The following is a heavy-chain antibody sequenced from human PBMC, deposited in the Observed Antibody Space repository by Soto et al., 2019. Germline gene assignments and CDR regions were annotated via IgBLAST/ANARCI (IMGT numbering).Heavy chain of an antibody. CDR2: IYWNDDK. J-gene: IGHJ5*02. CDR3: AKSGSSGWYGWFDP. V-gene: IGHV2-5*01. CDR1: GFSLRTSGVG. D-gene: IGHD6-19*01. Sequence: QITLKESGPTLVKPTQTLTLTCIFSGFSLRTSGVGVGWIRQPPGKALEWLGFIYWNDDKRYSPSLKSRLTITNETSKNQVVLTMTNMDPVDTATYYCAKSGSSGWYGWFDPWGQGTLVTVSS.